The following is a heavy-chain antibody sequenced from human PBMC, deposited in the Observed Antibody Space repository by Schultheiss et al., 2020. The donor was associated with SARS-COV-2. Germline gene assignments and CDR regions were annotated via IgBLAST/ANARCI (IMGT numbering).Heavy chain of an antibody. V-gene: IGHV1-69*13. J-gene: IGHJ6*02. Sequence: SVKVSCKASGYTFSSYSISWVRQAPGQGLEWMGGIIPIFGTANYAQKFQGRVTITADESTSTAYMELSSLRSEDTAVYYCARDVVVVPAAIRYYYYGMDVWGQGTTVTVSS. CDR1: GYTFSSYS. CDR3: ARDVVVVPAAIRYYYYGMDV. D-gene: IGHD2-2*01. CDR2: IIPIFGTA.